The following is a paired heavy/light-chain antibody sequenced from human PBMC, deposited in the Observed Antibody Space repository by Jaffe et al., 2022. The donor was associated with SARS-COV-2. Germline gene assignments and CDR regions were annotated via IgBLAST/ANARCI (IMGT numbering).Light chain of an antibody. V-gene: IGKV3-11*01. Sequence: EIVLTQSPATLSLSPGERATLSCRASQSVSSYLAWYQQKPGQAPRLLIYDASNRAAGIPARFSGSGSGTDFTLTISSLEPEDFAVYSCQQRSNWEWTFGQGTKVEI. CDR2: DAS. J-gene: IGKJ1*01. CDR1: QSVSSY. CDR3: QQRSNWEWT.
Heavy chain of an antibody. CDR2: ISYDGSNK. CDR1: GFTFTTHA. V-gene: IGHV3-30*04. Sequence: QVQLVESGGGVVQPGRSLRLSCAASGFTFTTHAMHWVRQGPGKGLEWVAVISYDGSNKYYADSVKGRFTISRDNSKNTLYLQMNSLRTEDTAVYYCARDLRKFRYFDYWGQGTLVTVSS. CDR3: ARDLRKFRYFDY. J-gene: IGHJ4*02. D-gene: IGHD3-9*01.